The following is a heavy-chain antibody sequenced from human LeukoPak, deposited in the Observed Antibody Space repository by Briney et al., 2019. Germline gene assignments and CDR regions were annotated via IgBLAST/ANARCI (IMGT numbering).Heavy chain of an antibody. Sequence: SETLSLTCTVSGGSISSSSYYWGWIRQPPGKGLEWIGSIYYSGSTYYNPSLKSRVTISVDTSKNQFSLKLSSVTAADTAVYYCARDIDFSDSRGYYYPYNWFDPWGQGTLVTVSS. CDR1: GGSISSSSYY. CDR2: IYYSGST. J-gene: IGHJ5*02. D-gene: IGHD3-22*01. CDR3: ARDIDFSDSRGYYYPYNWFDP. V-gene: IGHV4-39*07.